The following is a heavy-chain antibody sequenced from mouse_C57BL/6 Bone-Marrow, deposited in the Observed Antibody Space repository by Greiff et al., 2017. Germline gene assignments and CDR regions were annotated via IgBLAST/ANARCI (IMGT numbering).Heavy chain of an antibody. CDR3: AKVYDFDFAMAY. V-gene: IGHV1-18*01. J-gene: IGHJ4*01. CDR2: INPNNGGT. CDR1: GYTFPDYN. D-gene: IGHD2-3*01. Sequence: VQLKESGPELVKPGASVKISCKASGYTFPDYNMDWVKQSHGKSLEWIGVINPNNGGTNSNQKFKGKDTLTVDQSSSTASMELRSLTSEAPAVYYCAKVYDFDFAMAYWGQGTSVTVSS.